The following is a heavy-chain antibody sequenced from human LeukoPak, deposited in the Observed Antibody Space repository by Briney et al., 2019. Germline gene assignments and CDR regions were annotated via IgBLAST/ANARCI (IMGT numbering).Heavy chain of an antibody. D-gene: IGHD1-7*01. CDR3: AREDDWNYEDY. V-gene: IGHV3-7*01. CDR2: IKQDGSEK. CDR1: GFTFSNYW. J-gene: IGHJ4*02. Sequence: GGSVRLSCAASGFTFSNYWMSWVRQAPGKGLEWVANIKQDGSEKYYVNSVKGRFTISRDNAKNSLYLQMNSLRAEDTAIYYCAREDDWNYEDYWGQGTLVTVSS.